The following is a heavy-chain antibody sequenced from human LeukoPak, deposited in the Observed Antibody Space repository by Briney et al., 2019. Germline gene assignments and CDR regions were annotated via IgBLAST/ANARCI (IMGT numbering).Heavy chain of an antibody. J-gene: IGHJ5*02. CDR3: ARELGIYDSSGFFS. CDR2: INHSGSA. D-gene: IGHD3-22*01. V-gene: IGHV4-34*01. Sequence: SETLSLTCAVYGGSFSGYYWSWIRQPPGKGLEWIGEINHSGSANYNPSLKSRVTISVDTSKNQFSLKLSSVTAADTAVYYCARELGIYDSSGFFSWGQGTLVTVSS. CDR1: GGSFSGYY.